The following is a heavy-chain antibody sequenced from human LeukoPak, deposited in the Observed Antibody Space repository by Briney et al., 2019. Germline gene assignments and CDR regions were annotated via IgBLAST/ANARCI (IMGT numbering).Heavy chain of an antibody. V-gene: IGHV1-8*03. CDR3: ARGRWAYSSGWTSRLLGY. Sequence: VASVKVSCKASGYTFTSYDINWVRQATGQGLEWMGWMNPNSGNTGYAQKFQGRVTITRNTSISTAYMELSSLRSEDTAVYYCARGRWAYSSGWTSRLLGYWGQGTLVTVSS. J-gene: IGHJ4*02. CDR1: GYTFTSYD. CDR2: MNPNSGNT. D-gene: IGHD6-19*01.